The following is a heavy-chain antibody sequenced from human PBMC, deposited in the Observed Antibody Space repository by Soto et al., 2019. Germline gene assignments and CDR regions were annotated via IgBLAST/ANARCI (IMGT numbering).Heavy chain of an antibody. CDR3: AADVAVAGYFEY. V-gene: IGHV1-58*01. CDR1: GFTFTSSA. J-gene: IGHJ4*02. CDR2: IVVGSGNT. D-gene: IGHD6-19*01. Sequence: SVKVSCKASGFTFTSSAVQWFRQARGQRLEWIGWIVVGSGNTNYAQKFQERVTITRDMSTSTAYMELSSLRSEDTAVYYCAADVAVAGYFEYWGQGTMVTVSS.